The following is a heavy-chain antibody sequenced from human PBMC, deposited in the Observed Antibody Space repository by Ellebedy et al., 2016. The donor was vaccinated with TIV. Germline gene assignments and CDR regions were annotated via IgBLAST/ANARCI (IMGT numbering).Heavy chain of an antibody. J-gene: IGHJ6*02. D-gene: IGHD5-12*01. CDR1: GYTFSGYY. CDR2: INPNSGAT. V-gene: IGHV1-2*02. Sequence: ASVKVSCKTSGYTFSGYYIHWVRQAPGQGLECMGWINPNSGATKYAQKFQGRVTITRDTPISTAYMELNSLISDDTALYYCAREGGSSGYSSPTGDFYAMDVWGQGTTVTVSS. CDR3: AREGGSSGYSSPTGDFYAMDV.